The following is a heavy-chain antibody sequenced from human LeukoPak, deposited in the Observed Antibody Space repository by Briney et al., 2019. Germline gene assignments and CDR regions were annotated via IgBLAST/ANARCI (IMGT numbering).Heavy chain of an antibody. J-gene: IGHJ6*03. Sequence: PSETLSLTCTVSGGSISSSVYYWGWIRQPPGKGLEWIGSVYYSGSTSGTTYYNTSLESRVTISVDTSQSQFSLKLSSVTAADTAVYYCASLVYYYYYMDVWGKGTTVTVSS. CDR2: VYYSGSTSGTT. CDR3: ASLVYYYYYMDV. V-gene: IGHV4-39*01. CDR1: GGSISSSVYY. D-gene: IGHD3-16*02.